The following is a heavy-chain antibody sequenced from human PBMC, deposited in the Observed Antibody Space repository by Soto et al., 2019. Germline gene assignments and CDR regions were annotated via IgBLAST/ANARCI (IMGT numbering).Heavy chain of an antibody. CDR2: IIPISETT. Sequence: QVQLVQSGAEVKKPGSSVKVSCKASGGTFSSYAISWVRQAPGQGLEWMGGIIPISETTNYAQKFQGRDTITADESQSTAYMELSSLRSEDTAVYYCARSQGSSTSLEIYYYYYYGMDVWGQGTTVTVSS. CDR3: ARSQGSSTSLEIYYYYYYGMDV. V-gene: IGHV1-69*01. CDR1: GGTFSSYA. D-gene: IGHD2-2*01. J-gene: IGHJ6*02.